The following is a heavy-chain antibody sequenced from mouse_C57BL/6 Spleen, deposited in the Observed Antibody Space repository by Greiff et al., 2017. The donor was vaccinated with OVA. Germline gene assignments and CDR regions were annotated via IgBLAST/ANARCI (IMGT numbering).Heavy chain of an antibody. Sequence: EVKLMESGGDLVKPGGSLKLSCAASGFTFSSYGMSWVRQTPDKRLEWVATISSGGSYTYYPDSVKGRFTISRDNAKNTLYLQMSSLKSEDTAMYYCARRCYWDYAGYALEYWGEETSVTVSS. CDR3: ARRCYWDYAGYALEY. CDR1: GFTFSSYG. V-gene: IGHV5-6*02. CDR2: ISSGGSYT. D-gene: IGHD2-4*01. J-gene: IGHJ4*01.